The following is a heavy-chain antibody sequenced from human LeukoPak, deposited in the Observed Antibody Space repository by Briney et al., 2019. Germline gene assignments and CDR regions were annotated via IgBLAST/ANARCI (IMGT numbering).Heavy chain of an antibody. J-gene: IGHJ4*02. CDR3: AGDPLLGFDSSGYYPTYDY. V-gene: IGHV3-48*01. CDR2: ISSSSSTI. D-gene: IGHD3-22*01. CDR1: GFTFSSYS. Sequence: QPGGSLRLSCAASGFTFSSYSMNWVRQAPGKGLEWVSYISSSSSTIYYADSVKGRFTISRDNAKNSLYLQMNSLRAEDTAVYYCAGDPLLGFDSSGYYPTYDYWGQGTLVTVSS.